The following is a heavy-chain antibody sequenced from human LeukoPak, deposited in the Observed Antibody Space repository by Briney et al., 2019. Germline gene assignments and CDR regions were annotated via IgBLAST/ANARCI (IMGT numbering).Heavy chain of an antibody. V-gene: IGHV1-2*02. CDR3: ARGFVYCGGDCYQSERAFDI. D-gene: IGHD2-21*01. CDR2: INPNSGGT. CDR1: GYTFTGYY. Sequence: ASVKVSCKTSGYTFTGYYIHWVRQAPGQGLEWMGWINPNSGGTKYAQKFQGRVTMTTDTSISTAYMELSGLRSDDMAVYYCARGFVYCGGDCYQSERAFDIWGQGTMVSVSS. J-gene: IGHJ3*02.